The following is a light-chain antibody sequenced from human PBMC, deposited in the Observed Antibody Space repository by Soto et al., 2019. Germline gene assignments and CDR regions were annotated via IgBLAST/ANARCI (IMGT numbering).Light chain of an antibody. CDR3: LRANNDPLT. Sequence: AVQMTQSPSSLSASVGDRVTITCQASQGIRNDLGWYQQKPGKAPKLLIYAASRLQSGVPSRFSGSGSGTDFTLTNSSLQPEDFATYYGLRANNDPLTVAGGTKVEIK. CDR2: AAS. CDR1: QGIRND. V-gene: IGKV1-6*01. J-gene: IGKJ4*02.